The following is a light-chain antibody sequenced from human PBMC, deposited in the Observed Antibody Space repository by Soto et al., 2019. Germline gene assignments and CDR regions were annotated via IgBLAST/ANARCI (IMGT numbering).Light chain of an antibody. CDR3: QQYNNWPLT. Sequence: EIVMTQSQATLSVSPGERATLSCRASQRFSSNLAWYQQKPGQAPRLLIYGASTRATGIPASFSGSGSGTEFTRTIRSLQSEDFAVYYCQQYNNWPLTFGQGTKVEIK. J-gene: IGKJ1*01. V-gene: IGKV3-15*01. CDR2: GAS. CDR1: QRFSSN.